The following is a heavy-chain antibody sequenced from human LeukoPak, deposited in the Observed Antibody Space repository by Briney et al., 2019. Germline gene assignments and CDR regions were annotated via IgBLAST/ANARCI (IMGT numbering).Heavy chain of an antibody. V-gene: IGHV3-23*01. CDR2: ISGSGGNT. D-gene: IGHD3-16*01. CDR3: AKALSRGCLYPYYFDY. CDR1: GFTFSSYA. Sequence: PRGSLKLSCKASGFTFSSYAMRWVRQAPGKGLEWVAAISGSGGNTYYAQSLQGRFTISRDNSNKTVYLQMNSLRAEDTAVYYCAKALSRGCLYPYYFDYWGQGTLVTVSS. J-gene: IGHJ4*02.